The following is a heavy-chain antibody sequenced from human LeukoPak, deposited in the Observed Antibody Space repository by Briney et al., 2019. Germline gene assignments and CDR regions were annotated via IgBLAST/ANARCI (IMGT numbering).Heavy chain of an antibody. CDR1: GSTFGSYS. V-gene: IGHV3-21*01. CDR2: ISSSSSYI. D-gene: IGHD4-17*01. Sequence: GGSLRLSCAASGSTFGSYSMNWVRQAPGKGLEWVSSISSSSSYIYYADSVKGRFTISRDNAKNSLYLEMNSLRVEDTAVYYCAREVYGDYGPYFDYWGQGTLVTVSS. CDR3: AREVYGDYGPYFDY. J-gene: IGHJ4*02.